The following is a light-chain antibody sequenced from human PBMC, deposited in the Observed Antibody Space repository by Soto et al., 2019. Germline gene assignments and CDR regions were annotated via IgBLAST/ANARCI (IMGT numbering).Light chain of an antibody. Sequence: EIVLTQSPGTLSVYPGEGATLSCRASQSFGNYIAWYQQKPDQVPRLLISDTSNRATGISARFRGSGSGADFSLVISSLEPEDSATYYCLHRANWPLLVFGGGTKVEIK. CDR3: LHRANWPLLV. V-gene: IGKV3-11*01. J-gene: IGKJ4*01. CDR1: QSFGNY. CDR2: DTS.